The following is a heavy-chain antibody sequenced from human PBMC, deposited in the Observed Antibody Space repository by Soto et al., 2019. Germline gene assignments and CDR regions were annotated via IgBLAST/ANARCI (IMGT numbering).Heavy chain of an antibody. CDR3: AKKLSGDLTTVTEFGS. D-gene: IGHD4-17*01. Sequence: EVQLLESGGGLVQPGGSLRLSCVASGFTFSDYAMTWVRQAPGKGLEWVSAIGNGGGNTFYADSVKGRFTISRDNSKNTLFLQMDSLTAEDSAVYYCAKKLSGDLTTVTEFGSWGQGTLVTVSS. V-gene: IGHV3-23*01. CDR2: IGNGGGNT. CDR1: GFTFSDYA. J-gene: IGHJ4*02.